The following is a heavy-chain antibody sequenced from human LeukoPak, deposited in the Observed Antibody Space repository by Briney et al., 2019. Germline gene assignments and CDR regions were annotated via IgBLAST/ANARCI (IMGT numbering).Heavy chain of an antibody. CDR2: INPNSGGT. D-gene: IGHD1-26*01. CDR1: GYSFINFG. CDR3: ARKRLSGSYYD. V-gene: IGHV1-2*02. J-gene: IGHJ4*02. Sequence: ASVKVSCKASGYSFINFGITWVRQAPGQGLEWMGWINPNSGGTNYAQKFQGRVTMTRDTSISTAYMELSRLRSDDTAVYYCARKRLSGSYYDWGQGTLVTVSS.